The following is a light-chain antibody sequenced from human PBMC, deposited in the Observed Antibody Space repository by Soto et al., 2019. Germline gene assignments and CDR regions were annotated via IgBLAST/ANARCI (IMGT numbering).Light chain of an antibody. V-gene: IGKV1-5*01. CDR2: DAS. CDR3: QQYNSYPYT. Sequence: DLPMTQSPSTLSASVGDRVTITCWASQSISSWLAWYQQKPGKAPKLLIYDASSLESGVPSRFSGSGSGTGFTLTISSLQPDDFATYYCQQYNSYPYTFGQGTKLEIK. J-gene: IGKJ2*01. CDR1: QSISSW.